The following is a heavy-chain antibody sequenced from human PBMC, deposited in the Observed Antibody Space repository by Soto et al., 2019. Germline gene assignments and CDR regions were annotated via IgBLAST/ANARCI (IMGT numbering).Heavy chain of an antibody. CDR3: ARRGYSSSWYYYYYYGMDV. J-gene: IGHJ6*02. CDR1: GYTFTSYD. Sequence: QVQLVQSGAEVKKPGASVKVSCKASGYTFTSYDINWVRQATGQGLEWMGWMNPNSGNTGYAQKFQGRVTMTRNTSIRTAYMEPSSLRSEDTAVYYCARRGYSSSWYYYYYYGMDVWGQGTTVTVSS. D-gene: IGHD6-13*01. V-gene: IGHV1-8*01. CDR2: MNPNSGNT.